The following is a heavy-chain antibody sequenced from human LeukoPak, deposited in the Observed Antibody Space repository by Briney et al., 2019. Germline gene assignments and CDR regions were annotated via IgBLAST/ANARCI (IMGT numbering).Heavy chain of an antibody. D-gene: IGHD3-9*01. CDR2: IIPIFGTA. Sequence: SVKVSCKASGYTFTSYAISWVRQAPGQGLEWMGRIIPIFGTANYAQKFQGRVTITTDESTSTAYMELSSLRSEDTAVYYCATPRNYDILTRFFYFDYWGQGTLVTVSS. V-gene: IGHV1-69*05. CDR1: GYTFTSYA. J-gene: IGHJ4*02. CDR3: ATPRNYDILTRFFYFDY.